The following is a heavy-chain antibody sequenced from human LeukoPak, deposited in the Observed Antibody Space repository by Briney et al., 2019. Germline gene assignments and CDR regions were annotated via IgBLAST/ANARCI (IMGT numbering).Heavy chain of an antibody. J-gene: IGHJ4*02. CDR2: IYPGGTT. CDR1: GFTVSSKY. CDR3: ARADDFGDYDC. D-gene: IGHD4-17*01. Sequence: PGGSLRLSRAASGFTVSSKYMSRVRQAPGKGLEWVSIIYPGGTTYYADSVKGRFTISRDNSKNTVYLQMNSLKADDAAVYYCARADDFGDYDCWGQGTLVTVSS. V-gene: IGHV3-53*01.